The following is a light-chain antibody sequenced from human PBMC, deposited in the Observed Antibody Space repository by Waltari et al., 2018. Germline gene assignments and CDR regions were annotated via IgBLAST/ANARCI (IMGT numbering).Light chain of an antibody. CDR3: QTGGHGTWV. CDR2: INSDGSH. V-gene: IGLV4-69*01. J-gene: IGLJ3*02. Sequence: QLALTQSPSASASLGASVKLTCTLDSGHITNVVAWHQQHPERGPRYLMKINSDGSHSKGDEIPGRFAGSSSGAERYLTISSVQSDDEADYYCQTGGHGTWVLGGGTKLTVL. CDR1: SGHITNV.